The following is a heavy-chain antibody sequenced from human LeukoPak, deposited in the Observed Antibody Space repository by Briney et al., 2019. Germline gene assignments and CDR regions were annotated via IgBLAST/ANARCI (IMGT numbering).Heavy chain of an antibody. V-gene: IGHV1-2*06. J-gene: IGHJ4*02. D-gene: IGHD3-10*01. Sequence: GAPVKVSCKASGYTFTGYYMHWVRQAPGQGLEWMGRINPSGGGTNYAQKFQGRVTMTRDTSINTAYMDLSSLRSDDTAVYYCARGPSGSDYWGQGTLVTVSS. CDR3: ARGPSGSDY. CDR2: INPSGGGT. CDR1: GYTFTGYY.